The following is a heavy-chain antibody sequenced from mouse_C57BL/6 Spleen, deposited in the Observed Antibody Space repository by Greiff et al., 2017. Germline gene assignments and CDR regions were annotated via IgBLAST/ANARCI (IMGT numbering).Heavy chain of an antibody. J-gene: IGHJ3*01. V-gene: IGHV1-62-2*01. D-gene: IGHD2-12*01. CDR3: ARHEDYYKGFAY. CDR1: GYTFTEYT. CDR2: FYPGSGSI. Sequence: VKLMESGAELVKPGASVKLSCKASGYTFTEYTIHWVKQRSGQGLEWIGWFYPGSGSIKYNEKFKDKATLTADKSSSTVYMELSRLASEDSAVYICARHEDYYKGFAYWGQGTLVTVSA.